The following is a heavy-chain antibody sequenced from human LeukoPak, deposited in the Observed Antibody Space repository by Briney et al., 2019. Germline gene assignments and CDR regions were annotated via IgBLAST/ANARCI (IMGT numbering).Heavy chain of an antibody. D-gene: IGHD6-19*01. CDR3: AKDPTNIAVADTSDY. J-gene: IGHJ4*02. V-gene: IGHV3-23*01. Sequence: GGSLRLSCAASGFTFSSYAMSWVRQAPGKGLEWVSAISGSGGSTYYADSVKGRLTISRDNSKNTLYLQMNSLRAEDTAVYYCAKDPTNIAVADTSDYWGQGTLVTVSS. CDR1: GFTFSSYA. CDR2: ISGSGGST.